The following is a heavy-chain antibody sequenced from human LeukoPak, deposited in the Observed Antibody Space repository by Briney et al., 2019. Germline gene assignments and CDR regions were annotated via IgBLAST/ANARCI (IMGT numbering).Heavy chain of an antibody. Sequence: GSSVKVSCKASGGTFSSYANSWVRQAPGQGLEWMGGIIPIFGTANYAQKFQGRVTITADESTSTAYMELSSLRSEDTAVYYCARGKGDSSSWIDSETRAYYYYMDVWGKGTTVTISS. CDR2: IIPIFGTA. CDR1: GGTFSSYA. J-gene: IGHJ6*03. V-gene: IGHV1-69*01. CDR3: ARGKGDSSSWIDSETRAYYYYMDV. D-gene: IGHD6-13*01.